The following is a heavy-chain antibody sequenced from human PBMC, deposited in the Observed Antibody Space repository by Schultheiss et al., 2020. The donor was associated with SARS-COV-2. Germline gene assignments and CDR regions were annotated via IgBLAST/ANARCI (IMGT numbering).Heavy chain of an antibody. CDR3: ARVTSGSTEWFDP. CDR2: TRNKANSYTT. CDR1: GFTFSDHY. J-gene: IGHJ5*02. V-gene: IGHV3-72*01. D-gene: IGHD1-26*01. Sequence: GGSLRLSCAASGFTFSDHYMDWVRQAPGKGLEWVGRTRNKANSYTTEYAASVKGRFTISRDDSKNSLYLQMNSLKTEDTAVYYCARVTSGSTEWFDPWGQGTLVTVSS.